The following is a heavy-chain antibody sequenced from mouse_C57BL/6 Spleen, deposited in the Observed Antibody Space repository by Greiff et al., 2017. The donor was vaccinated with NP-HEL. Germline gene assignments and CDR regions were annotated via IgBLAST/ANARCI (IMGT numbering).Heavy chain of an antibody. CDR3: ARLRLLPVMDY. CDR1: GFTFSSYG. D-gene: IGHD1-1*01. V-gene: IGHV5-6*01. J-gene: IGHJ4*01. Sequence: EVMLVESGGDLVKPGGSLKLSCAASGFTFSSYGMSWVRQTPDKRLEWVATISSGGSYTYYLDSVKGRFTISRDNAKNTLYLQMSSLKSEDTAMYYCARLRLLPVMDYWGQGTSVTVSS. CDR2: ISSGGSYT.